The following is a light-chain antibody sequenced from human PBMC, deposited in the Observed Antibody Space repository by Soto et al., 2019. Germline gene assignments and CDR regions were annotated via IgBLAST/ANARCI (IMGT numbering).Light chain of an antibody. CDR3: QQRSNWPRT. CDR2: DAS. J-gene: IGKJ1*01. V-gene: IGKV3-11*01. CDR1: QSVSSY. Sequence: ESVLTQSPATLSLSPGERATLSCRASQSVSSYLAWYQQKPGQAPRLLIYDASNRATGIPARFSGSGSGTDFTLTISSIDPEDFAVSYCQQRSNWPRTFGQGTKVDIK.